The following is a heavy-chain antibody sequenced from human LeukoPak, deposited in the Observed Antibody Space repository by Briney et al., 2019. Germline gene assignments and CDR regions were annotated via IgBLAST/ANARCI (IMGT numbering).Heavy chain of an antibody. CDR3: ATYSSLNRREFQF. V-gene: IGHV1-2*02. J-gene: IGHJ1*01. CDR1: GYTFTGYY. Sequence: ASVKVSCKASGYTFTGYYMHWVRQAPGQGLEWMGWINPNSGGTNYAQKFQGRVTMTRDTSISTAFMELNSLRAEDTAVYYCATYSSLNRREFQFWGQGTLLTVSS. D-gene: IGHD3-22*01. CDR2: INPNSGGT.